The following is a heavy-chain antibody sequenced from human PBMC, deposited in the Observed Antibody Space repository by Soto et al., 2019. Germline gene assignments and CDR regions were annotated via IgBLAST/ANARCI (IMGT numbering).Heavy chain of an antibody. CDR1: GFTFSSYA. J-gene: IGHJ6*02. CDR3: AKMGGDHYYYYGMDV. D-gene: IGHD2-21*01. V-gene: IGHV3-23*01. CDR2: ISGSGGST. Sequence: EVQLLESGGGLVQPGGSLRLSCAASGFTFSSYAMSWVRQAPGKGLEWVSAISGSGGSTYYADSVKGRFTISRDNYKNTLYLQMNSLRAEDTAVYYCAKMGGDHYYYYGMDVWGQGTTVTVSS.